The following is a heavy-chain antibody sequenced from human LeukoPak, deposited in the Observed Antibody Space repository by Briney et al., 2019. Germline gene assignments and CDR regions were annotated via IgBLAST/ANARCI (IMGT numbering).Heavy chain of an antibody. CDR3: AKGSEWELLQSFFDY. V-gene: IGHV3-23*01. CDR2: ISGSGGST. D-gene: IGHD1-26*01. J-gene: IGHJ4*02. CDR1: EFTFSSYA. Sequence: WGSLRLSCAASEFTFSSYAMSWVRQAPGKGLECVSAISGSGGSTYYADSVKGRFTISRDNSKNTLYLQMNSLRAEDTAVYYCAKGSEWELLQSFFDYWGQGTLVTVSS.